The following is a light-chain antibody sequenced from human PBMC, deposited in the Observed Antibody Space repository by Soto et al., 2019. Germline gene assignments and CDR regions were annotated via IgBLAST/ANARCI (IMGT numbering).Light chain of an antibody. Sequence: DIQMTQSPSTLSASVGDRVTITCRASQSISVWLAWYQQKAGKAPNLLIYKASRLESGVPSRFSGSGSETEFTLTISGLQPGDYATYYCQHYNSYSPTFGQGTKVDIK. CDR2: KAS. CDR1: QSISVW. J-gene: IGKJ1*01. CDR3: QHYNSYSPT. V-gene: IGKV1-5*03.